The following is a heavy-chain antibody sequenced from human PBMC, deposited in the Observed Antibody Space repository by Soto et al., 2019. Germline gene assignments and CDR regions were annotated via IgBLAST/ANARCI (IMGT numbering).Heavy chain of an antibody. CDR2: IYYSGGT. Sequence: QLQLQESGPGLVKPSETLSLTCTVSGGSISSSSYYWGWIRQPPGKGLEWIGNIYYSGGTYYNPSLKSRVTISVDTSKSLFSLKLSSVTAADTAVYYCARSTLWFGENVRYFDLWGRGTLVAVSS. D-gene: IGHD3-10*01. J-gene: IGHJ2*01. CDR1: GGSISSSSYY. V-gene: IGHV4-39*01. CDR3: ARSTLWFGENVRYFDL.